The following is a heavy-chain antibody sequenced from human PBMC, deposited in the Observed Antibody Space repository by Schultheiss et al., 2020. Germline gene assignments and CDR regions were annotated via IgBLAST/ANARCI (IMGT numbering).Heavy chain of an antibody. CDR1: GGSISSCDYY. J-gene: IGHJ4*02. CDR2: IYYSGST. CDR3: ARDRGYSAYDHYFDY. D-gene: IGHD5-12*01. Sequence: SETLSLTCTVSGGSISSCDYYWSWIRQPPGKGLEWIGYIYYSGSTYYNPSLKSRVTISVDTSKNQFSLKLSSVTAADTAVYYCARDRGYSAYDHYFDYWGQGTLVTVSS. V-gene: IGHV4-30-4*01.